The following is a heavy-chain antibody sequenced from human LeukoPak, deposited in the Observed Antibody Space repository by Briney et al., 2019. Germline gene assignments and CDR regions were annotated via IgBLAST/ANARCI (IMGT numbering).Heavy chain of an antibody. CDR2: INHSGST. CDR1: GGSFSGYY. J-gene: IGHJ5*02. V-gene: IGHV4-34*01. Sequence: PSETLSLTCAVYGGSFSGYYWSWIRQPPGKGLEWIGEINHSGSTNYNPSLKSRVTISVDTSKNQFSLKLSSVTAADTAVYYCARGLRVTMVRGVDNWFDPWGQGTLVTVSS. D-gene: IGHD3-10*01. CDR3: ARGLRVTMVRGVDNWFDP.